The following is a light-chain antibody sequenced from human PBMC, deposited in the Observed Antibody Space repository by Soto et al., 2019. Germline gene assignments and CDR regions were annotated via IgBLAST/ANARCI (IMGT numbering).Light chain of an antibody. CDR3: QQYNTNPWT. CDR1: QNIRTW. V-gene: IGKV1-5*01. CDR2: DAS. Sequence: DIQMTQSPSTLSASVGDSVTITCRASQNIRTWLAWYQQKPGKAPKLLRYDASSLKSGVPSRFSGGGSGTEFTLTIGSLQPDDFTPYYCQQYNTNPWTFGQGTKVDIK. J-gene: IGKJ1*01.